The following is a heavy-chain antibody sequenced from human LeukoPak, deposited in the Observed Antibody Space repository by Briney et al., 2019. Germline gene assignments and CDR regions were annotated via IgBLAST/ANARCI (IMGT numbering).Heavy chain of an antibody. CDR3: ARGFWSGYYPFDY. V-gene: IGHV1-69*02. J-gene: IGHJ4*02. D-gene: IGHD3-3*01. CDR1: GYTFTGYY. Sequence: SVKVSCKASGYTFTGYYMHWVRQAPGQGLEWMGRIIPILGIANYAQKFQGRVTITADKSTSTAYMELSSLRSEDTAVYYCARGFWSGYYPFDYWGQGTLVTVSS. CDR2: IIPILGIA.